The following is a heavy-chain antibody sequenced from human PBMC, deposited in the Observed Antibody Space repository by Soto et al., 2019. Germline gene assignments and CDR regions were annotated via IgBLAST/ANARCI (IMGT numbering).Heavy chain of an antibody. D-gene: IGHD3-3*02. Sequence: ESGGGFVQPGESLRLSCAASVFTFSSFHMNWVRQAPGKGLEWVSFISSSGGIIQYADSVKGRFTISRDNAKNSLSLQMTSLRDDDTAVYYCARVSETSDRYWGQGTLVTVSS. J-gene: IGHJ4*02. CDR2: ISSSGGII. V-gene: IGHV3-48*02. CDR1: VFTFSSFH. CDR3: ARVSETSDRY.